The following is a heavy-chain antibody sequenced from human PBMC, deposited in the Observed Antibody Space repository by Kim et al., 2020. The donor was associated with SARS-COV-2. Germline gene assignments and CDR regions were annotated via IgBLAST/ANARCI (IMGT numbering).Heavy chain of an antibody. Sequence: SETLSLTCAVYGGSFSGYYWSWIRQPPGKGLEWIGEINHSGSTNYNPSLKSRVTISVDTSKNQFSLKLSSVTAADTAVYYCARGKRVVPAAIGGYYFDYWGQGTLVTVSS. V-gene: IGHV4-34*01. D-gene: IGHD2-2*02. CDR3: ARGKRVVPAAIGGYYFDY. CDR1: GGSFSGYY. J-gene: IGHJ4*02. CDR2: INHSGST.